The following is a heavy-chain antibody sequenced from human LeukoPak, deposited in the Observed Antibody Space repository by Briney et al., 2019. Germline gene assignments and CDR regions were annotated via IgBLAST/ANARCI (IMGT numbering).Heavy chain of an antibody. J-gene: IGHJ4*02. CDR3: ARFGYSSSWEFDY. CDR1: GGSISSSGYY. Sequence: PSETLSLTCTVSGGSISSSGYYWGWIRQPPGKGLEWIGNIYYSGSTNYNPSLKSRVTISVDTSKNQFSLKLSSVTAADTAVYYCARFGYSSSWEFDYWGQGTLVTASS. V-gene: IGHV4-39*07. CDR2: IYYSGST. D-gene: IGHD6-13*01.